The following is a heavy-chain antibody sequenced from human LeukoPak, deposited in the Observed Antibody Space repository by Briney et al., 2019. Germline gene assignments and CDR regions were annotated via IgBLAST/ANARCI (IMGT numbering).Heavy chain of an antibody. CDR2: IYSSGNT. Sequence: SETLSLTCTVSGGSISSYYWSWIRQPPGKGLEWIGYIYSSGNTNYNPSLKSRVTISVDTSKNQFSLNLASVTAADTAVYYCARGHYDYWSGSLAGLLDNWGQGTLVTVSS. D-gene: IGHD3-3*01. CDR3: ARGHYDYWSGSLAGLLDN. V-gene: IGHV4-59*08. J-gene: IGHJ4*02. CDR1: GGSISSYY.